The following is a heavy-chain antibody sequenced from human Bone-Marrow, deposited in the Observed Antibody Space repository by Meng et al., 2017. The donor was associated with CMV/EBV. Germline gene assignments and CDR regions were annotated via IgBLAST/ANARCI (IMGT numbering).Heavy chain of an antibody. V-gene: IGHV3-23*01. D-gene: IGHD1-1*01. J-gene: IGHJ6*02. CDR3: AKYDLAHYYGMDV. CDR1: GFTFSSYA. CDR2: ISGSGGST. Sequence: GGSLRLSCAASGFTFSSYAMGWVRQALGKGLEWVSAISGSGGSTYYADSVKGRFTISRDNSKNTLYLQMNSLRAEDTAVYYCAKYDLAHYYGMDVWGQGTTVTVSS.